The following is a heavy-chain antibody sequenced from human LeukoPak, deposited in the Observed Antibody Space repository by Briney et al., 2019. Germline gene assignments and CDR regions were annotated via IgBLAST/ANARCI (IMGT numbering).Heavy chain of an antibody. V-gene: IGHV3-48*01. J-gene: IGHJ4*02. CDR2: ISSTGSTR. CDR1: GFTFSSYN. D-gene: IGHD1-20*01. CDR3: ARGDNWNYFDY. Sequence: GGSLRLSCAASGFTFSSYNMNWVRQAPGRGLEWISYISSTGSTRYHADSVKGRFTISRDNAKNSLYLQMSSLRAEDTAEYYCARGDNWNYFDYWGQGTLVTVSS.